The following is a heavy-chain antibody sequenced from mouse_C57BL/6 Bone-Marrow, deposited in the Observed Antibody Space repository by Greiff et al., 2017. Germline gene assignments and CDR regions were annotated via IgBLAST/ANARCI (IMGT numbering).Heavy chain of an antibody. CDR1: GYTFTSYW. CDR3: ARIYYYGISFDY. V-gene: IGHV1-53*01. D-gene: IGHD1-1*01. J-gene: IGHJ2*01. CDR2: INPSNGGT. Sequence: QVHVKQSGTELVKPGASVKLSCKASGYTFTSYWMHWVKQRPGQGLEWIGNINPSNGGTKYNEKFKSKATLTVDKSSSTAYMQLSSLTSEDSAVYYCARIYYYGISFDYWGQGTTLTVSS.